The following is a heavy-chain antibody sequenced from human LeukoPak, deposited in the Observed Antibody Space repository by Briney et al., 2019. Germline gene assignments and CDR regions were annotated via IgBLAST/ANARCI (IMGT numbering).Heavy chain of an antibody. D-gene: IGHD5-24*01. CDR1: GYTFTSYD. J-gene: IGHJ4*02. Sequence: GASVKVSCKASGYTFTSYDISWVRHAPGQGLEWKGWISAYNGNTNYAQKLQGRVTMTTDTSTSTAYLELRSLRSDDTAVYYCARVSEEMATITFDYWGQGTLVTVSS. CDR2: ISAYNGNT. V-gene: IGHV1-18*01. CDR3: ARVSEEMATITFDY.